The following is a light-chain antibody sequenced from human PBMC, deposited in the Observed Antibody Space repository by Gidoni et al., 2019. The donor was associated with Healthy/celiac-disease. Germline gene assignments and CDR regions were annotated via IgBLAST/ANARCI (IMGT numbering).Light chain of an antibody. V-gene: IGKV2-28*01. CDR3: MQALRTPPS. Sequence: DIVMTQFPRHLLVTPGEPASISCRSSQSLLHSNGYNYLEWYLQKPGQSPQLLIYLGSNRASGVPDRFFGSGACTDFTLKISRGEAEDVVVYYCMQALRTPPSFXQXTKLEIK. CDR2: LGS. CDR1: QSLLHSNGYNY. J-gene: IGKJ2*03.